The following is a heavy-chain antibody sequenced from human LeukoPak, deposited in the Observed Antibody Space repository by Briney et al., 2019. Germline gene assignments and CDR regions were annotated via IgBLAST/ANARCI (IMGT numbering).Heavy chain of an antibody. Sequence: ASVKVSCKASGYTFTSYGISWVRQAPGQGLEWMGWISAYNGNTNYAQKLQGRVTMTTDTSTSTAYMELRSLRSDDTAVYYCARLRTSELRFSYYYYMDVWGKGTTVTISS. V-gene: IGHV1-18*01. CDR2: ISAYNGNT. J-gene: IGHJ6*03. CDR3: ARLRTSELRFSYYYYMDV. CDR1: GYTFTSYG. D-gene: IGHD1-1*01.